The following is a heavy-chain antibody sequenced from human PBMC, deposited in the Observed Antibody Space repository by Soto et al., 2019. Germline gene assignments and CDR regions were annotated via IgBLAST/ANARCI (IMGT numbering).Heavy chain of an antibody. CDR1: GGTFSSYA. V-gene: IGHV1-69*13. CDR3: ARGEIRYNPGLSYYGMDV. Sequence: ASVKVSCKASGGTFSSYAISWVRQAPGQGLEWMGGIIPIFGTANYAQKFQGRVTITADESTSTAYMELSSLRSEDTAVYYCARGEIRYNPGLSYYGMDVWGQGTTVTVSS. J-gene: IGHJ6*02. CDR2: IIPIFGTA. D-gene: IGHD3-9*01.